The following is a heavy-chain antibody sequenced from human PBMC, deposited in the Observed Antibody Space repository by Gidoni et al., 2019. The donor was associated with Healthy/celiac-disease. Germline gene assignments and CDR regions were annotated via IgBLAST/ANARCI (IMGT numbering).Heavy chain of an antibody. Sequence: QVQLQESGPGLVKPSQTLSLTCTVAGGSISSGRYYWSWIRQPAGKGLECIRRIYTSGSTNYNPSLKSRVTISVDTSKNQFSLKLSSVTAADTAVYYCAREYAFGYSYDNNWFDPWGQGTLVTVSS. J-gene: IGHJ5*02. CDR3: AREYAFGYSYDNNWFDP. CDR2: IYTSGST. CDR1: GGSISSGRYY. D-gene: IGHD5-18*01. V-gene: IGHV4-61*02.